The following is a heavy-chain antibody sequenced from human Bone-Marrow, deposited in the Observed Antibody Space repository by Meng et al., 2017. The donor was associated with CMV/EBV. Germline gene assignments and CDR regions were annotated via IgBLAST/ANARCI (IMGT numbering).Heavy chain of an antibody. CDR3: ARLGVVVAGKVDY. J-gene: IGHJ4*02. CDR1: GFTFSSYE. D-gene: IGHD6-19*01. CDR2: ISSSGSAI. V-gene: IGHV3-48*03. Sequence: GGSLRLSCAASGFTFSSYEMNWVGQAPGKGLEWVSYISSSGSAIYYADSVRGRFTISRDNAKNSVYLQMNSLRADDTAVYYCARLGVVVAGKVDYWGQGTLVTVSS.